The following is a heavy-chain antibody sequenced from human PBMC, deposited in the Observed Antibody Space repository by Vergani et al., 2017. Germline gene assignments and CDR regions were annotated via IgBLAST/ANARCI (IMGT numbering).Heavy chain of an antibody. V-gene: IGHV4-38-2*02. CDR3: ARGSLSGSGYNWFDP. CDR2: IYHSGST. J-gene: IGHJ5*02. D-gene: IGHD3-10*01. Sequence: QVQLQESGPGLVKPSETLSLTCTVSGYSISSGYYWGWIRQPPGKGLEWIGNIYHSGSTYYNPALRSRVTISVDTSKNQFSLKLSSVTAADTAVYYCARGSLSGSGYNWFDPWGQGTLVTVSS. CDR1: GYSISSGYY.